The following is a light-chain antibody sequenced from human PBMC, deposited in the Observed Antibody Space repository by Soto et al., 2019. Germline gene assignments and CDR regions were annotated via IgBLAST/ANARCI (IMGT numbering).Light chain of an antibody. J-gene: IGKJ4*01. CDR1: QSVTSGY. CDR3: QQYGGMPIT. Sequence: VLTQSPATPSLSPGERATLSCRASQSVTSGYLAWYQQIPGQPPRLLMYAATTRATGIPDRFWGGVSGRDFTLTIDRLEPEDFAFYYGQQYGGMPITFGGGTKVDIK. V-gene: IGKV3-20*01. CDR2: AAT.